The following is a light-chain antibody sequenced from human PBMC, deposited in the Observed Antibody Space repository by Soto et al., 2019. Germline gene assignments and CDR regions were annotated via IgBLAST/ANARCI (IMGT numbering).Light chain of an antibody. J-gene: IGKJ1*01. Sequence: EIVLTQSPGTLSLSPGERATLSCRASQSVSSSYLAWYQQKPGQAPRLLIYGASSRATGIPDRFSRSGSGTDFTLTISRLEPEDFAVYYCQHYGSSRWTFGQGTKVEI. CDR1: QSVSSSY. CDR2: GAS. V-gene: IGKV3-20*01. CDR3: QHYGSSRWT.